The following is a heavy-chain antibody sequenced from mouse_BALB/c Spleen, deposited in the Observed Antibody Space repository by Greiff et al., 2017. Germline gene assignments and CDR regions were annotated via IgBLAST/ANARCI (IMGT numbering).Heavy chain of an antibody. CDR1: GYTFTSYY. CDR3: TRSGWGAMDY. J-gene: IGHJ4*01. D-gene: IGHD1-1*02. V-gene: IGHV1S81*02. Sequence: QVQLQQSGAELVKPGASVKLSCKASGYTFTSYYMYWVKQRPGQSLEWIGEINPSNGGTNFNEKFKSKATLTVDKSSSTAYMQLSSLTSEDSAVYYCTRSGWGAMDYWGQGTSVTVSS. CDR2: INPSNGGT.